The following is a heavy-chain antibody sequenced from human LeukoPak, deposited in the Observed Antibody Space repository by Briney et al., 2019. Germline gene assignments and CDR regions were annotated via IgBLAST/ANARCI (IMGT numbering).Heavy chain of an antibody. D-gene: IGHD3-22*01. J-gene: IGHJ6*03. CDR1: GGTFSSYA. V-gene: IGHV1-69*05. Sequence: ASVKVSCKASGGTFSSYAISWVRQAPGQGLEWMGGIIPIFGTASYAQKFQGRVTITTDESTSTAYMELSSLRSEDTAVYYCARGGQSETPYYYDSSGDYYYYMDVWGKGTTVTVSS. CDR3: ARGGQSETPYYYDSSGDYYYYMDV. CDR2: IIPIFGTA.